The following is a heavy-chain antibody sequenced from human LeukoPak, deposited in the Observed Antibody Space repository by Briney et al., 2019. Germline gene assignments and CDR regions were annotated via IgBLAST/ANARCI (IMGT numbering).Heavy chain of an antibody. V-gene: IGHV4-38-2*01. CDR1: GYSITSDYY. CDR3: ARGQPTYCSSTSCYGSTWFDP. D-gene: IGHD2-2*01. Sequence: SQTLSLTCAVSGYSITSDYYWGWIRQPPGKGLEWIGSIYHSGTTYYNPSLKSRVSISVDTSKIQFSLRLSSVTAADTAMYYCARGQPTYCSSTSCYGSTWFDPWGQGTLVTVSS. J-gene: IGHJ5*02. CDR2: IYHSGTT.